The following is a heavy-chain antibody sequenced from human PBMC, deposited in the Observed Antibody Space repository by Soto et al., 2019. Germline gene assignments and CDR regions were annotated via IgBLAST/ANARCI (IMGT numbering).Heavy chain of an antibody. D-gene: IGHD3-10*01. V-gene: IGHV1-46*01. J-gene: IGHJ5*02. Sequence: QVQLVQSGAEVKKPGASVMVSCKTSGYTFSSYYMHWVRQAPGQGLEWMGVINPGSGFTSYAQKFQGRVAMTRDTSTSTVYMELSSLRSEDTAVYYCARGHLLSSGTYYNCFDPWGQGTLVTVSS. CDR3: ARGHLLSSGTYYNCFDP. CDR2: INPGSGFT. CDR1: GYTFSSYY.